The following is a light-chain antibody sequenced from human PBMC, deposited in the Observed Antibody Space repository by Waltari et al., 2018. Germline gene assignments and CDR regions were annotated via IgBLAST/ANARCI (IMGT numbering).Light chain of an antibody. CDR3: QQYYDGYS. Sequence: EILVPQSPATLSVSPGEGATLSCRASRGVGSALAWYQQKPGQAPRLLIFDASARATGIPARFSGSGSGTEFTLSISSLQSEDSAAYYCQQYYDGYSFGQGTKLEIK. J-gene: IGKJ2*01. CDR2: DAS. CDR1: RGVGSA. V-gene: IGKV3-15*01.